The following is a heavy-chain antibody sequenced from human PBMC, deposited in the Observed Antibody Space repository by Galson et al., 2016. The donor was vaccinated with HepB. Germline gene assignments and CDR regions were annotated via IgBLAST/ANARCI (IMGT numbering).Heavy chain of an antibody. CDR1: GFTFNSYT. D-gene: IGHD2-15*01. CDR3: ARGGCSDGTCNPFDS. V-gene: IGHV3-21*01. CDR2: ISSSSDDI. J-gene: IGHJ4*02. Sequence: SLRLSCAASGFTFNSYTMNWVRQAPGKGLEWVSSISSSSDDIFYADSVKGRFSTSRDNTKNSLFLQMNSLRAEDTAVYYCARGGCSDGTCNPFDSWGQGDLVTVSS.